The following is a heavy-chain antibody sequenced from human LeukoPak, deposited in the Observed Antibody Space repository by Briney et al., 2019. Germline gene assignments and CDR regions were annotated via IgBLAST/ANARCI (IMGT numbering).Heavy chain of an antibody. CDR2: ISHDENTK. CDR3: AKDRFATTGTFFDH. V-gene: IGHV3-30*18. J-gene: IGHJ4*02. CDR1: GFTFTSHA. Sequence: GGSLRPSCAASGFTFTSHAMHWVRQPPGKGLECVAVISHDENTKYYADSVKGRFTISRDNSKNTLYLQMNSLRVEDTAVYYCAKDRFATTGTFFDHWGQGTLVTVSS. D-gene: IGHD1-1*01.